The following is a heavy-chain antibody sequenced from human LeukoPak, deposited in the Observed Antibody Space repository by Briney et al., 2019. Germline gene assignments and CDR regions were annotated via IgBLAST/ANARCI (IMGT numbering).Heavy chain of an antibody. D-gene: IGHD6-19*01. CDR2: ISDRGRT. J-gene: IGHJ4*02. CDR1: GGSFSGYS. CDR3: ARGGWYRFFDY. Sequence: SETLSLTCTVYGGSFSGYSWTWIRQPPGKGLEWVGEISDRGRTTYDPSLKSRVTISVDTAKNQFSLNLSSVTAADTGVYYCARGGWYRFFDYWGRGTLVTVSS. V-gene: IGHV4-34*01.